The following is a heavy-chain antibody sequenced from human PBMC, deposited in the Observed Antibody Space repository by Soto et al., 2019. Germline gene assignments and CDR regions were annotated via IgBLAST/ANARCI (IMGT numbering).Heavy chain of an antibody. CDR1: GFTFSSYS. Sequence: GGSLRLSCAASGFTFSSYSMNWVRQAPGKGLEWVSAISGSGGSTYYADSVKGRFTISRDNSKNTLYLQMNSLRAEDTAVYYCAKGADYDILTGYYNGDFDYWGQGTLVTVSS. V-gene: IGHV3-23*01. D-gene: IGHD3-9*01. CDR3: AKGADYDILTGYYNGDFDY. CDR2: ISGSGGST. J-gene: IGHJ4*02.